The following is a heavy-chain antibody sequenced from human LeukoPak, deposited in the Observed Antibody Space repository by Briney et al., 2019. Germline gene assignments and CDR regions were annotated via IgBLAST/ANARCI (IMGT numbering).Heavy chain of an antibody. CDR2: IKQDGSEK. CDR1: GFTFSSYW. J-gene: IGHJ4*02. Sequence: GGSLRPSCAASGFTFSSYWMSWVRQAPGKGLEWVANIKQDGSEKYYVDSVKGRFTISRDNAKNSLYLQMNSLRADDTAVYYCATDGEPFDWWGQGTLVTVSS. V-gene: IGHV3-7*01. D-gene: IGHD1-14*01. CDR3: ATDGEPFDW.